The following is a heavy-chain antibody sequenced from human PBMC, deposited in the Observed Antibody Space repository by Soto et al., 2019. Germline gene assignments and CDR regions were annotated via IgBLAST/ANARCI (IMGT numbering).Heavy chain of an antibody. CDR1: GFTFTDYY. CDR2: ISTGSSDT. J-gene: IGHJ4*02. CDR3: AREGGRGYSYGYSH. D-gene: IGHD5-18*01. V-gene: IGHV3-11*05. Sequence: GGSLRLSCAASGFTFTDYYMTWIRQAPGKGLEWLSYISTGSSDTDYADSVKGRFAISRDNAKNSLYLQMNTLRAGDTAVYYCAREGGRGYSYGYSHWGQGTLVTVSS.